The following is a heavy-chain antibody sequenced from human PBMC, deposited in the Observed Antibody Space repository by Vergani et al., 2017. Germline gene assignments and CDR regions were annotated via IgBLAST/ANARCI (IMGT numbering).Heavy chain of an antibody. D-gene: IGHD2-15*01. V-gene: IGHV4-61*10. CDR1: GGSVSSGSYY. Sequence: QVQLQESGPGLVKPSETLSLTCTVSGGSVSSGSYYWSWIRQPAGKGLEWIGYIYSSGSTNYNPSLKSRVTISVDTSKNKFSLKLRSVTAADTAVYYCARVVGGVVVVAASPLGYWGQGTLVTVSS. CDR3: ARVVGGVVVVAASPLGY. J-gene: IGHJ4*02. CDR2: IYSSGST.